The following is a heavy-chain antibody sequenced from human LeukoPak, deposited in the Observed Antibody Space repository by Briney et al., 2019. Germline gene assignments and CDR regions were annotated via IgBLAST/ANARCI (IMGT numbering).Heavy chain of an antibody. CDR2: IYYSGST. J-gene: IGHJ4*02. D-gene: IGHD3-3*01. Sequence: SETLSLTCTVSGGSISSYYWSWIRQPPGKGLEWIGYIYYSGSTNYNPSLKSRVTISVGTSKNQFSLKLSSVTAADTAVYYCARQGYDFWSGYSDYWGQGTLVTVSS. CDR1: GGSISSYY. CDR3: ARQGYDFWSGYSDY. V-gene: IGHV4-59*08.